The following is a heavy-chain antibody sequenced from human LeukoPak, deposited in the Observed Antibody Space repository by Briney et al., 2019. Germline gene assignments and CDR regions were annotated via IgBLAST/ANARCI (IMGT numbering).Heavy chain of an antibody. CDR1: GYTFTSYG. CDR2: ISAYNGNT. D-gene: IGHD1-26*01. J-gene: IGHJ3*02. V-gene: IGHV1-18*04. CDR3: ARPSGSYEDDAFDI. Sequence: ASVKVSCKASGYTFTSYGISWVRQAPGQGLEWMGWISAYNGNTNYAQKLQGRVTMTTDTSTSTAYMVPRSLRSDDTAVYYCARPSGSYEDDAFDIWGQGTMVTVSS.